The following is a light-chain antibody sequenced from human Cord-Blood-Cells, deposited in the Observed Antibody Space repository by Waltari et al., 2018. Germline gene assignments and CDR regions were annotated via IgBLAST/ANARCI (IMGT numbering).Light chain of an antibody. CDR2: AAS. Sequence: DTQMTQSPSSLSASVRDRVTITCRASQSISSYLNWYQQKPGQAPKLLIYAASSSQSGVPSRFSGSGSGTDFTLTISSLQPEDFATYYCQQSYSTPWTFGQGTKVEIK. CDR3: QQSYSTPWT. CDR1: QSISSY. V-gene: IGKV1-39*01. J-gene: IGKJ1*01.